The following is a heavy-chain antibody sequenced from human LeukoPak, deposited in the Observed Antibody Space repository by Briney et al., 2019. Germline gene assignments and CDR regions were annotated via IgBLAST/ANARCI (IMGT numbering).Heavy chain of an antibody. CDR2: ISYDGSNR. Sequence: GGSLRLSCAASGFTFSSYGMHWVRQAPGKGLEWVAVISYDGSNRYYADSVKGRFTISRDNSKNTLYLQMNSLRAEDTAVYYCAKEQGLELRLTGYGMDVWGQGTTVTVSS. V-gene: IGHV3-30*18. D-gene: IGHD1-7*01. CDR3: AKEQGLELRLTGYGMDV. CDR1: GFTFSSYG. J-gene: IGHJ6*02.